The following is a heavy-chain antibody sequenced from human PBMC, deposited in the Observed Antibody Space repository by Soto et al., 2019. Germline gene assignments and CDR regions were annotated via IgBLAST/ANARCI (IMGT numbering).Heavy chain of an antibody. CDR3: ARDRLGYDSSGYYPNYWYFDL. V-gene: IGHV4-30-4*01. CDR1: GGSISSGDYY. D-gene: IGHD3-22*01. Sequence: QVQLQESGPGLVKPSQTLSLTCTVSGGSISSGDYYWSSIRQPPAKGLEWIGYIYYSGSTYYNPYLKSRVTMSVDTSKNQFSLKLSSVTAADTAVYYCARDRLGYDSSGYYPNYWYFDLWGRGTLVTVSS. J-gene: IGHJ2*01. CDR2: IYYSGST.